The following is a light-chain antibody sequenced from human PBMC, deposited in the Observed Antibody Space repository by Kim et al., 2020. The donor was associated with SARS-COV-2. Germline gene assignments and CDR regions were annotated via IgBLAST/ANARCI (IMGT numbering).Light chain of an antibody. CDR2: SVS. CDR3: VQSLQTVT. CDR1: HSVYRSGVKY. Sequence: GEPAAVSCRSSHSVYRSGVKYLDWYLQKPGQAPQLLIYSVSIRASGVPDRFSGSGTGTDFTLKISKVEAEDVGVYYCVQSLQTVTFGGGTKVDIK. J-gene: IGKJ4*01. V-gene: IGKV2-28*01.